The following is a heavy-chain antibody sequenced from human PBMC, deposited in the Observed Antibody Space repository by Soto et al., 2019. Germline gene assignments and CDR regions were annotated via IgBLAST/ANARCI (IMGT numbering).Heavy chain of an antibody. J-gene: IGHJ4*02. CDR3: ARGGHIAVVTASFDY. CDR2: IHPSGGGS. Sequence: ASVKVSCKPSGYTLNTYYLHWVGQAPGQGLEWMGIIHPSGGGSTYAQKFLGRVTMTRDTSTSTVFMELSSLRSADTAVYYCARGGHIAVVTASFDYWGQGTLVTVSS. V-gene: IGHV1-46*02. CDR1: GYTLNTYY. D-gene: IGHD2-21*02.